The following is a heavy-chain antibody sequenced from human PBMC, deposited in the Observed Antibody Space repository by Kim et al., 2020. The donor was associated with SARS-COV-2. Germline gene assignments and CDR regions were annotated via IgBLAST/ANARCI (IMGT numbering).Heavy chain of an antibody. J-gene: IGHJ4*02. CDR3: ARGLVGAISGAYY. V-gene: IGHV4-34*01. D-gene: IGHD1-26*01. Sequence: YNPSLKSRVTISVDTSKNPFSLKLSSVTAADTAVYYCARGLVGAISGAYYWGQGTLVTVSS.